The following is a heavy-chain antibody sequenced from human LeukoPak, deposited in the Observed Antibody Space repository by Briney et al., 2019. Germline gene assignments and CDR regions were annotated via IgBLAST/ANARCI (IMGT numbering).Heavy chain of an antibody. Sequence: GGSLRLSCAVSGFSFSTYSWNWVRQTPGKGLEWISYISRRGETIFYADSVKGRFTISRDNVNSFLYLQMNSLRAEDTALYYCAKDSSGYYYGTPVDYWGQGTLVTVSS. CDR3: AKDSSGYYYGTPVDY. CDR1: GFSFSTYS. V-gene: IGHV3-48*01. D-gene: IGHD3-22*01. J-gene: IGHJ4*02. CDR2: ISRRGETI.